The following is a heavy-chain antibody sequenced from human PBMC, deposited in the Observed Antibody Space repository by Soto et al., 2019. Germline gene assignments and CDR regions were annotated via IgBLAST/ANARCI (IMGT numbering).Heavy chain of an antibody. CDR1: GYTLTGYY. CDR2: INPNSRGT. CDR3: ATGIAFNYADYGATSEAYSEC. Sequence: VASVNVSCKASGYTLTGYYMQWVRQAPGEGLEWMGSINPNSRGTNYAQKFQGRVTMTRDTSISTAYMELSRLRSDDPAVYYCATGIAFNYADYGATSEAYSECLGQRTLFTSSS. J-gene: IGHJ4*02. D-gene: IGHD4-17*01. V-gene: IGHV1-2*02.